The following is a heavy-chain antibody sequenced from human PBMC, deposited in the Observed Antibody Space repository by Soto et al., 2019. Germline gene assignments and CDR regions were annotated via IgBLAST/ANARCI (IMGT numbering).Heavy chain of an antibody. CDR3: AHVPRGQSSHDR. D-gene: IGHD6-19*01. J-gene: IGHJ5*02. V-gene: IGHV2-5*02. CDR1: GFSHSTSGVG. CDR2: IYWDDDK. Sequence: QITLKESGPTLVKPRQTLTLTCTFSGFSHSTSGVGVAWIRQPPGKALEWLALIYWDDDKRYSSSLQSRLTITKDTSKNQVVLTVTYMDPVDTATYYCAHVPRGQSSHDRWGQGTLVTVSS.